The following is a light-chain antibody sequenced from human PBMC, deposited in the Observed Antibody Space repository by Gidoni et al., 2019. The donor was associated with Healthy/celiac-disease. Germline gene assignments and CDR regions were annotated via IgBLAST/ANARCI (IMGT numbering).Light chain of an antibody. J-gene: IGKJ1*01. CDR1: QGISSY. Sequence: AIRMTQSPSSFSASTGDRVTITCRASQGISSYLAWYQQKPVNAPKLLIYAASTLQSGVPSRFSGSGSGTDFTRTSSCLQSEDFATYYCQQYYSYPWTFGQGTKVEIK. CDR3: QQYYSYPWT. V-gene: IGKV1-8*01. CDR2: AAS.